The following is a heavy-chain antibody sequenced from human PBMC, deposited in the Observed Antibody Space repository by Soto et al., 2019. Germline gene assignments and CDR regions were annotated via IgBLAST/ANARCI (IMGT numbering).Heavy chain of an antibody. Sequence: QVQLEESGGGVVQPGRSLRLSCAASGFTVGAYTMHWVRQAPGKGLEWVAVISSDGNHKYYTDSVKGRFTISRDTSTNTRFLQMNSLRPEDTAVYYCTRWEQPLFDYWGQGTLVTVSS. J-gene: IGHJ4*02. CDR1: GFTVGAYT. CDR2: ISSDGNHK. D-gene: IGHD1-26*01. CDR3: TRWEQPLFDY. V-gene: IGHV3-30-3*01.